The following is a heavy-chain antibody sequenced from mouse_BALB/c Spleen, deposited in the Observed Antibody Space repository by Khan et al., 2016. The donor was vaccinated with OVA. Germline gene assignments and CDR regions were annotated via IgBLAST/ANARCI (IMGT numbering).Heavy chain of an antibody. CDR2: INPNNGYT. V-gene: IGHV1-18*01. D-gene: IGHD1-1*01. J-gene: IGHJ3*01. CDR1: GYTFTDYN. Sequence: VRLQQSGPELVKPGASVKIPCKASGYTFTDYNMDWVKQSHGKSLELIGDINPNNGYTVYNQKFKGKATLTVDTSSSTAYMELRSLTSEDMDVYYCARGVYGRIGAWFAYWGQGTLVTVSA. CDR3: ARGVYGRIGAWFAY.